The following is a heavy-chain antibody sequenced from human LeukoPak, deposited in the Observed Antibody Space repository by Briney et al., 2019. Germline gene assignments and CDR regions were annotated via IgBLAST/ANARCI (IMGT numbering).Heavy chain of an antibody. CDR3: ARDRVEMSTSLSFFDN. V-gene: IGHV1-2*02. CDR2: MNPDTGGR. D-gene: IGHD5-24*01. CDR1: GYSFVGYY. J-gene: IGHJ4*02. Sequence: GASVKVSCKASGYSFVGYYIHWIRQAPGQGLEWLGWMNPDTGGRKLAQKFQGRVTLTRDTSINTAYMELNSLQSDDTAVYFCARDRVEMSTSLSFFDNWGQGSRITVSS.